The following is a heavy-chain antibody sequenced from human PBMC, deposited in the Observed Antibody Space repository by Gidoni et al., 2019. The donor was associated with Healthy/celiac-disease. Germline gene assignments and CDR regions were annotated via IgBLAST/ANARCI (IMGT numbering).Heavy chain of an antibody. CDR1: GFTFSSYS. J-gene: IGHJ4*02. CDR3: ARDLDYGDTQTPWDFDY. CDR2: ISSSSSYI. D-gene: IGHD4-17*01. Sequence: EVQLVESGGGLVKPGGSLRLSCAAPGFTFSSYSMNWVRQAPGKGLEWVSSISSSSSYIYYADSVKGRFTISRDNAKNSLYLQMNSLRAEDTAVYYCARDLDYGDTQTPWDFDYWGQGTLVTVSS. V-gene: IGHV3-21*01.